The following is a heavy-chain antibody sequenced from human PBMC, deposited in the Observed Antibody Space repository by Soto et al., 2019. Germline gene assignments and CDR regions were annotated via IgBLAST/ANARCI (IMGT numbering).Heavy chain of an antibody. CDR2: INAGNGNT. V-gene: IGHV1-3*01. D-gene: IGHD2-2*02. CDR1: GYTFTSYA. CDR3: AREPLRGYCSSTSCYTRYSYGFFYYYGMDV. J-gene: IGHJ6*02. Sequence: ASVKVSCKASGYTFTSYAMHWVRQAPGQRLEWMGWINAGNGNTKYSQKFQGRVTITRDTSASTAYMELSSLRSEDTAVYYCAREPLRGYCSSTSCYTRYSYGFFYYYGMDVWGQGTTVTVSS.